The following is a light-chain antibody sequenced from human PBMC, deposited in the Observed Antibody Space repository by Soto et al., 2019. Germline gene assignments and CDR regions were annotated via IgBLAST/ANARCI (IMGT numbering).Light chain of an antibody. CDR1: SSDVGGYNY. CDR2: EVS. CDR3: SLYTGSSTLV. J-gene: IGLJ3*02. Sequence: QSALTQPASVSGSPGQSITISCTGTSSDVGGYNYVSWYQHQPGKAPKLMIYEVSNRPSGVSNRLSGSKSGNTASLTISGLQAEDEADYDWSLYTGSSTLVFGGGTKLTVL. V-gene: IGLV2-14*01.